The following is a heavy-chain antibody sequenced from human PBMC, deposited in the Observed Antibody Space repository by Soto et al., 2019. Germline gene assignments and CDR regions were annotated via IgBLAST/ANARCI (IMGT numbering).Heavy chain of an antibody. CDR3: AREVVVSRGASYFGY. Sequence: GGSLRLSCAASGFSFSSCVMHWVRQAPGKGLEWVAMISYDGTDEYYADSVKGRFTISRDNSKNAVYLQMNSLRAEDTAIYYCAREVVVSRGASYFGYWGPGTLVTVSS. CDR1: GFSFSSCV. J-gene: IGHJ4*02. V-gene: IGHV3-30*03. D-gene: IGHD2-2*01. CDR2: ISYDGTDE.